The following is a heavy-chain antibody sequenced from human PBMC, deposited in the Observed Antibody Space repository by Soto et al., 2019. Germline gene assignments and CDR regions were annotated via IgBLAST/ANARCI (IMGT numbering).Heavy chain of an antibody. CDR1: GFTFSSYE. J-gene: IGHJ5*02. Sequence: EVQLVESGGGLVQPGGSLRLSCAASGFTFSSYEMNWVRQAPGKGLEWVSYISSSGSTIYYADSVKGRFTISRDNAKNSLYLQMNSLRAEDTAVYYCGSGSYYRGYCFDPWGQGTLVTVSS. CDR3: GSGSYYRGYCFDP. CDR2: ISSSGSTI. V-gene: IGHV3-48*03. D-gene: IGHD3-10*01.